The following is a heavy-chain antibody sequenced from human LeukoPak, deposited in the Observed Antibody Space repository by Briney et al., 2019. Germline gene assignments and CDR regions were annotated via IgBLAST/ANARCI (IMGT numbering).Heavy chain of an antibody. Sequence: GGSLRLSCAASGFTFSSYWMSWVRQAPGKGLEWVANIKQDGSEKYYVDSVKGRFTISGDNAKNSLYLQMNSLRAEDTAVYYCARERDTYDSSGYYGGSGAFDIWGQGTMVTVSS. D-gene: IGHD3-22*01. CDR3: ARERDTYDSSGYYGGSGAFDI. CDR1: GFTFSSYW. J-gene: IGHJ3*02. V-gene: IGHV3-7*01. CDR2: IKQDGSEK.